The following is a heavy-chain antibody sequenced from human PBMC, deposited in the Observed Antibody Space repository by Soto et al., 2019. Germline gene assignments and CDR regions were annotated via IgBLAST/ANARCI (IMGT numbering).Heavy chain of an antibody. V-gene: IGHV1-69*08. CDR1: GGTFSSYT. J-gene: IGHJ6*02. CDR3: ARDYVPVDGYNSDYYYGMDV. Sequence: QVQLVQSGAEVKKPGSSVKVSCKASGGTFSSYTISWVRQAPGQGLEWMGRIIPILGIANYAQKFQGRVTITADKSXXTXYXXLSSLRSEDTAVYYCARDYVPVDGYNSDYYYGMDVWGQGTTVTVSS. CDR2: IIPILGIA. D-gene: IGHD5-12*01.